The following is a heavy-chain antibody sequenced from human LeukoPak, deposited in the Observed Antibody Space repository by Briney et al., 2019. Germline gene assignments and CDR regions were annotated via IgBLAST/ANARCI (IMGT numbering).Heavy chain of an antibody. CDR1: VYTFSDYY. V-gene: IGHV1-2*02. J-gene: IGHJ4*02. Sequence: GASVNVSCKASVYTFSDYYIYWLRQAPGQGLECMGWIYCKDGVTKYAELFEGRVTMTRDTSIDTVYMELRGLTSDDTAVFYCARDGVSVMPEFDFWGQGTLVTVSS. CDR3: ARDGVSVMPEFDF. CDR2: IYCKDGVT. D-gene: IGHD2/OR15-2a*01.